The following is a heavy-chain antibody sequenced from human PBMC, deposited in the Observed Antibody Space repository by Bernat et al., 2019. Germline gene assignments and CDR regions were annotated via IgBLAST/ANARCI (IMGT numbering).Heavy chain of an antibody. CDR2: IWYDGSNE. D-gene: IGHD4-17*01. V-gene: IGHV3-33*01. Sequence: QVQVVESGGGVVQPGRSLRLACEASKFTFSSYGMHWVRQAPGKGLEWVAVIWYDGSNENYADSVKGRFTISRDNSKNTLYLQMNSLRAEDTAVYYCARVSLYGAPASGMDFWGQGTTVTVSS. CDR3: ARVSLYGAPASGMDF. J-gene: IGHJ6*02. CDR1: KFTFSSYG.